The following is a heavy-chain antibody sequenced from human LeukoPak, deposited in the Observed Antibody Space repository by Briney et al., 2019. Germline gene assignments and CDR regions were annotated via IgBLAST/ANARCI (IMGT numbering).Heavy chain of an antibody. CDR3: ARDDPKIAAAGTGIRY. D-gene: IGHD6-13*01. Sequence: PGGSLRLSCAASGFTFSSYWMSWVRQAPGKGLEWVAVISYDGSNKYYADSVKGRFTISRDNSKNTLYLQMNSLRAEDTAVYYCARDDPKIAAAGTGIRYWGQGTLVTVSS. CDR2: ISYDGSNK. V-gene: IGHV3-30*03. CDR1: GFTFSSYW. J-gene: IGHJ4*02.